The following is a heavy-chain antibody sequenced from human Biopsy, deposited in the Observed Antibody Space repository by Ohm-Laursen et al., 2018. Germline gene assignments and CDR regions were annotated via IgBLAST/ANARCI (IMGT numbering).Heavy chain of an antibody. CDR2: IIPMFGTA. CDR3: ARGPHSGSHSCFDY. V-gene: IGHV1-69*13. CDR1: GYTFINYA. D-gene: IGHD1-26*01. Sequence: SVKVSCKVSGYTFINYAISWVRQAPGQGLEWMGGIIPMFGTANYAQMFQGRVTISADESTSTSYMELSSLTTEDTAIYYCARGPHSGSHSCFDYWGRGTLVTVSS. J-gene: IGHJ4*02.